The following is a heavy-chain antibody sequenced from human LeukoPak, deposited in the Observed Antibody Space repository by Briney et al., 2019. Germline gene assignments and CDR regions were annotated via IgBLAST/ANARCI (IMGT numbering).Heavy chain of an antibody. D-gene: IGHD2-2*01. J-gene: IGHJ5*02. V-gene: IGHV4-30-4*01. Sequence: SQTLSLTCTVSGGSISSGDYYWSWIRQPPGKGLEWIGYINYSGSTYYNPSLKSRVTISVDTSKNQFSLKLSSVTAADTAVYYCARGVVVVPAATNNWFDPWGQGTLVTVSS. CDR2: INYSGST. CDR3: ARGVVVVPAATNNWFDP. CDR1: GGSISSGDYY.